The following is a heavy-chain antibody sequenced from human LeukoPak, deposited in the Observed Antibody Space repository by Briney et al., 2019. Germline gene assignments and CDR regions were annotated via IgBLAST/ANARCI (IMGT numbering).Heavy chain of an antibody. CDR1: GFTFDDSV. Sequence: GGSLRLSCAASGFTFDDSVMSWVRQAPGKGLEWVSSINWNGGSTGYADSVKGRFTISRDNAKNSLYLQMNSLRAEDTALYYCAKGGYYDLDAFDIWGQGAMVTVSS. V-gene: IGHV3-20*04. CDR3: AKGGYYDLDAFDI. J-gene: IGHJ3*02. D-gene: IGHD1-26*01. CDR2: INWNGGST.